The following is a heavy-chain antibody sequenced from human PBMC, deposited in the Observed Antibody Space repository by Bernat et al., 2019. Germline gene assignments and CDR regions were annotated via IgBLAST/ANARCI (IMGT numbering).Heavy chain of an antibody. D-gene: IGHD6-13*01. J-gene: IGHJ3*02. Sequence: EVQLVESGGGLIQPGGSLRLSCAASGFTVSSNYMSWVRQAPGKGLEWVSVIYSGGSTYYADSVKGRFTISRDNSKNTLYLQMNSLRAEDTAVYYCARDIAAAGTDAFDIWGQGTMVTVSS. CDR3: ARDIAAAGTDAFDI. CDR1: GFTVSSNY. V-gene: IGHV3-53*01. CDR2: IYSGGST.